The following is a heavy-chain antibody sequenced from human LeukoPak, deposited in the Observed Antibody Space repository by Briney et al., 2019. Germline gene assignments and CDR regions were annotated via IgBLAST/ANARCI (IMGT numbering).Heavy chain of an antibody. Sequence: AAVKVSCKTSGYTFSTYEINGVRQAAGQGLECMGWMHPNSDDTDYAQKFQGRVTMTRDTSINTVYMELSSLRSEETAVYYCTRGSRNDPWGQGTLVTVSS. CDR3: TRGSRNDP. V-gene: IGHV1-8*01. CDR1: GYTFSTYE. J-gene: IGHJ5*02. CDR2: MHPNSDDT. D-gene: IGHD1-14*01.